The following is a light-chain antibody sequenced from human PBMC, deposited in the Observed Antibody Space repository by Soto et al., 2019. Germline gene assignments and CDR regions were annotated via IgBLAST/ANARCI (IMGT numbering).Light chain of an antibody. V-gene: IGKV3-20*01. CDR2: GAS. J-gene: IGKJ1*01. CDR1: QSITSNY. CDR3: HQYGSSPST. Sequence: EIVLTQSPGTLSLSPGERATLSCRASQSITSNYLAWYQQKPGQAPRLLIYGASYRATGIPDRFSGSGSGTDFTLTISRLEPEDFAVYYCHQYGSSPSTFGQGTKVEI.